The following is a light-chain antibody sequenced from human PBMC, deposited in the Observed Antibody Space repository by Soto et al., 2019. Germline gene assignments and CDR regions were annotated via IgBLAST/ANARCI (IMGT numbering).Light chain of an antibody. V-gene: IGLV2-23*01. CDR3: CSYAGSSTYV. J-gene: IGLJ1*01. CDR2: EGS. CDR1: SSDVGSYNL. Sequence: QSVLTQPASVSGSPGQSITISCTGTSSDVGSYNLVSWYQQHPGKAPKLMIYEGSKRPSGVSNRFSGSKSGNTASLTISGLQAEDEADYYCCSYAGSSTYVFGTGTQLPVL.